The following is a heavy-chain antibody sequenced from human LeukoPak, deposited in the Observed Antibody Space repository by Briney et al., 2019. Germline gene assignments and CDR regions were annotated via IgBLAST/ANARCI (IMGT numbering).Heavy chain of an antibody. D-gene: IGHD1-26*01. J-gene: IGHJ4*02. CDR2: IYYSGST. CDR1: GGSISSYY. CDR3: ASIGREDYYFDY. V-gene: IGHV4-59*01. Sequence: SETLSLTCTVSGGSISSYYWSWIRQPPGKGLEWIGYIYYSGSTNYNPSLKSRVTISVDTSKNQFSLKLSSVTAADTAVYYCASIGREDYYFDYWGQGTLVIVSS.